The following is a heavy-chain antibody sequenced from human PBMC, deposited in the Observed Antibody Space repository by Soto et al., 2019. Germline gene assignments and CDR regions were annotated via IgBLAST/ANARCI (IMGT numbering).Heavy chain of an antibody. CDR1: GYTFTNYG. CDR3: ARGVGSGSYYNQYNWFDP. Sequence: QVQLVQSGGEVKKPGASVKVSCKASGYTFTNYGISWVRQAPGQGLEWMGWINVYNGNRKYAQKVQGSVTVTTDTSTSTAYMELRSLRSDDTAVYYCARGVGSGSYYNQYNWFDPWGQGTLVTVSS. J-gene: IGHJ5*02. D-gene: IGHD3-10*01. V-gene: IGHV1-18*01. CDR2: INVYNGNR.